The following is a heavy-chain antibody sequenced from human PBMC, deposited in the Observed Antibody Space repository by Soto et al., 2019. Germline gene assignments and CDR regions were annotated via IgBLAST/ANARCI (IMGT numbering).Heavy chain of an antibody. J-gene: IGHJ4*02. CDR2: IWYDGSNK. D-gene: IGHD3-22*01. CDR3: ARDYYDSSGYYWGLDF. V-gene: IGHV3-33*01. Sequence: GGSLRLSCAASGFTFSSYGMHWVRQAPGKGLEWVAVIWYDGSNKYYADSVKGRFTISRDNSKNTLYLQMNSLRAEDTAVYYCARDYYDSSGYYWGLDFWGQGTLVTVSS. CDR1: GFTFSSYG.